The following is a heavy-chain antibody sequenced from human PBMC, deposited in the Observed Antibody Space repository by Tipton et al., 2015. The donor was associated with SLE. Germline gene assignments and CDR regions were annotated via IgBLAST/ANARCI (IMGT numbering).Heavy chain of an antibody. J-gene: IGHJ4*02. CDR3: ARDRYYYGSSAYYYFDY. CDR1: GFTFSSSG. D-gene: IGHD3-22*01. Sequence: SLRLSCAASGFTFSSSGMHWVRQAPGKGLEWVAVVWYDGSKTYYADSVKGRFTISRDNSKNTLYLQMNSLRAEDTAVYYCARDRYYYGSSAYYYFDYWGQGTLVTVSS. V-gene: IGHV3-33*01. CDR2: VWYDGSKT.